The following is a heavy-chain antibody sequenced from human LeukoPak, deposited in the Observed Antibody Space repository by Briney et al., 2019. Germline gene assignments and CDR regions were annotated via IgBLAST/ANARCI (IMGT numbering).Heavy chain of an antibody. CDR2: IYNSVTT. J-gene: IGHJ4*02. V-gene: IGHV4-59*13. D-gene: IGHD3-10*01. CDR3: ARGARSSDY. CDR1: GVSISGYN. Sequence: SETLSLTCTVSGVSISGYNWSWIRQPPGKGLEWIGYIYNSVTTNYNPSLTSRVTISVDTSKNQLSLKLSSATAADTAVYYCARGARSSDYWGQGTLVTVSS.